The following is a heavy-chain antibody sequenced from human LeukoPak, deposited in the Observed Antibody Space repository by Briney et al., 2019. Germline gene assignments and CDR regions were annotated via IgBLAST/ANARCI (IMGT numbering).Heavy chain of an antibody. CDR2: ISSSGSTI. Sequence: GGSLRLSCAASGFTFSSYEMNWVRQAPGKGLEWVSYISSSGSTIYYADSVKGRFTISRDNAKNSLYLQMNSLRAEDTAVYYCARDFGHWELNGGHYFDYWGQGTLVTVSS. D-gene: IGHD1-26*01. V-gene: IGHV3-48*03. J-gene: IGHJ4*02. CDR3: ARDFGHWELNGGHYFDY. CDR1: GFTFSSYE.